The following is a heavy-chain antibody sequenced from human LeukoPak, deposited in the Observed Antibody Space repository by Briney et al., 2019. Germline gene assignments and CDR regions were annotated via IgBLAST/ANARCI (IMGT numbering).Heavy chain of an antibody. V-gene: IGHV1-2*02. D-gene: IGHD3-3*01. CDR2: INPNSGGT. Sequence: ASVKVSCKASGYTFTGYHMHWVRQAPGQGLEWMGWINPNSGGTNYAQKFQGRVTMTRDTSISTAYMELSSLRSEDTAVYYCAREDFWSGYYDYWGQGTLVTVSS. CDR3: AREDFWSGYYDY. CDR1: GYTFTGYH. J-gene: IGHJ4*02.